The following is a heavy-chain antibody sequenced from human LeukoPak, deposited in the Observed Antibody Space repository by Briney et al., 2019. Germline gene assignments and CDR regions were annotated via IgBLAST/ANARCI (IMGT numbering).Heavy chain of an antibody. J-gene: IGHJ4*02. D-gene: IGHD3/OR15-3a*01. V-gene: IGHV3-74*01. CDR3: ACHPYLANFWTGYPHY. CDR2: INSDGTTT. CDR1: AFSFSNSW. Sequence: PGGSLRLSSAASAFSFSNSWMHWVRQAAGKGLVWVSRINSDGTTTYYADSVKGRFTISRDNAKNTLFLQMNSLRPEDTALYYCACHPYLANFWTGYPHYSGQGSLVTVSS.